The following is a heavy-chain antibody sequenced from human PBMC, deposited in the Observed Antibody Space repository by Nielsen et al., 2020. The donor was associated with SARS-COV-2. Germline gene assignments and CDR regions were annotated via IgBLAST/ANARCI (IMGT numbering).Heavy chain of an antibody. CDR3: ARERSREYGIDV. CDR2: INVVNGNT. CDR1: FYFFTSYS. D-gene: IGHD1-26*01. J-gene: IGHJ6*02. V-gene: IGHV1-3*01. Sequence: ASLQVSCKASFYFFTSYSMHWVLQSPGQRLEWMGWINVVNGNTKYSQKFQGRVTFTRDTSASTAYMELSSLRFEDTAVYYCARERSREYGIDVWGQGTTVTVSS.